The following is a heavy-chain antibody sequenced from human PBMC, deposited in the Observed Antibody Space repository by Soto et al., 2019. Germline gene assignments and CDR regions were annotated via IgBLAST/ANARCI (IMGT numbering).Heavy chain of an antibody. Sequence: EVQLVDSGGGLVQPGGSLRLSCAASRFTFNSYWMSWVRQAPGKGLEWVANINQDGSEKFYVDSVKGRFTISRDNAKNSLYLQMNSLIDEDTAVYYCARDKGYLDYWGQGTLVTVSS. CDR3: ARDKGYLDY. D-gene: IGHD2-2*01. V-gene: IGHV3-7*01. CDR2: INQDGSEK. J-gene: IGHJ4*02. CDR1: RFTFNSYW.